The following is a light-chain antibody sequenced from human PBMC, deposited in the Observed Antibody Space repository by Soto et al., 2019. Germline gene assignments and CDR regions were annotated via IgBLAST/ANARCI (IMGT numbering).Light chain of an antibody. J-gene: IGLJ2*01. V-gene: IGLV2-14*01. CDR2: EVT. Sequence: QSALTQPASVCGSPGQSITISCSGTSSDVGGYNYVSWYQQHPGKAPKLMIYEVTNRPSGVSNRFFGSKSGNTASLTISGLQAEDEADYYCTSYTSSTTLVFGGGTKLTVL. CDR1: SSDVGGYNY. CDR3: TSYTSSTTLV.